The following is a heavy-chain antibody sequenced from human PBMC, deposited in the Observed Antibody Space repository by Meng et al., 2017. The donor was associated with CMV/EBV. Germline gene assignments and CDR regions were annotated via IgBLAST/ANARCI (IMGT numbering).Heavy chain of an antibody. CDR3: ARDRGYYGSGSYQFDP. CDR2: INPNSGGT. V-gene: IGHV1-2*02. CDR1: GYTFTGYY. J-gene: IGHJ5*02. D-gene: IGHD3-10*01. Sequence: SGYTFTGYYMHWVRQAPGQGLEWMGWINPNSGGTKYAQKFQGRVTMTRDTSISTAYMELSRLRSDDTAVYYCARDRGYYGSGSYQFDPWGQGTLVTVSS.